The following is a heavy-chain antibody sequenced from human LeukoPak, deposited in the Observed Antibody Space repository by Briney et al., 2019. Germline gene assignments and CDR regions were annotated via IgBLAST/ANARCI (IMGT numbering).Heavy chain of an antibody. V-gene: IGHV3-21*01. CDR1: GFTFSSYS. Sequence: GGSLRLSCAASGFTFSSYSMNWVRQAPGKGLEWVSSISSSSSHIYYADSVKGRFTISRDNAKNSLYLQMNSLRAEDTAVYYCARDLGGIVVVPAAIVGYFDYWGQGTLVTVSS. CDR2: ISSSSSHI. CDR3: ARDLGGIVVVPAAIVGYFDY. J-gene: IGHJ4*02. D-gene: IGHD2-2*01.